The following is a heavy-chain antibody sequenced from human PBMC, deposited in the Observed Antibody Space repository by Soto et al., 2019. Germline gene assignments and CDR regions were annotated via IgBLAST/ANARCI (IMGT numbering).Heavy chain of an antibody. CDR2: IDPSGGST. V-gene: IGHV1-46*01. J-gene: IGHJ4*02. D-gene: IGHD3-22*01. CDR3: ARVPYDTTGYYDF. CDR1: GFTFTTYY. Sequence: QVRLVQSGAEVKKPGASVSISCKTSGFTFTTYYIHWVRQAPGQGLEWMGMIDPSGGSTTYAQKFQGRITMTSDMSTSTVYMEWSSLRSEDKSVYYCARVPYDTTGYYDFWGQVTLVTVSS.